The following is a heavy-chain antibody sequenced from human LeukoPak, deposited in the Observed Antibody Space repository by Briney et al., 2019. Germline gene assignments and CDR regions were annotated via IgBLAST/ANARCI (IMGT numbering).Heavy chain of an antibody. D-gene: IGHD3-10*01. CDR1: GYIFTSYG. CDR2: ISAYNGNT. V-gene: IGHV1-18*01. J-gene: IGHJ4*02. CDR3: ARGQLLWFGERAGYFDY. Sequence: ASVKVSCKASGYIFTSYGISWVRQAPGQGLEWMGWISAYNGNTNYAQKLQGRVTMTTDTSTSTAYMELRSLRSDDTAVYYCARGQLLWFGERAGYFDYWGQGTLVTVSS.